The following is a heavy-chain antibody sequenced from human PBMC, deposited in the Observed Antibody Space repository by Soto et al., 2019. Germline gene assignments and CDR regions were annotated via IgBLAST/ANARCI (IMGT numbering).Heavy chain of an antibody. Sequence: PGESLKISCKASGYIFIDYWIGWVRQMPGKGLEWMGIVYPRDSDTRYSPSFQGQVTISADRSTGTAFLQWRSLKASYTALYYCARPPLPGYSIHFNSWGQGTLVTVSS. J-gene: IGHJ4*02. CDR3: ARPPLPGYSIHFNS. V-gene: IGHV5-51*01. CDR2: VYPRDSDT. D-gene: IGHD2-15*01. CDR1: GYIFIDYW.